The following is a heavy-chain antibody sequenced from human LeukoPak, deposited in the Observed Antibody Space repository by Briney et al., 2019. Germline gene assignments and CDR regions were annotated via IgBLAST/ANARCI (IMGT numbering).Heavy chain of an antibody. J-gene: IGHJ3*02. CDR2: IYYSGST. CDR3: AKDLRYCSSTTCYNDAFDI. D-gene: IGHD2-2*01. Sequence: PSETLSLTCTVSGGSISSYYWSWIRQPPGKGLEWTAYIYYSGSTNYNPSLKSRVNISVDTSKSQFSLRLSSVTAADTAVYYCAKDLRYCSSTTCYNDAFDIWGQGTMVTVSS. CDR1: GGSISSYY. V-gene: IGHV4-59*13.